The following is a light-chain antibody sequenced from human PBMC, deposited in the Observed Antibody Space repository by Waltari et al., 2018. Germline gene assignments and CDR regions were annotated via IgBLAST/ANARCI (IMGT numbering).Light chain of an antibody. V-gene: IGLV4-69*01. CDR3: QTGGHGTWV. CDR2: VNSDGSH. J-gene: IGLJ3*02. CDR1: SGHSSNV. Sequence: QLVLTQSPSASASLGASVKLTCTLSSGHSSNVIAWHQQQAEKGPRYLMKVNSDGSHSKGDKIPDRFSGSSSGAERYLTISNLQSEDEADHYCQTGGHGTWVFGGGTKLTVL.